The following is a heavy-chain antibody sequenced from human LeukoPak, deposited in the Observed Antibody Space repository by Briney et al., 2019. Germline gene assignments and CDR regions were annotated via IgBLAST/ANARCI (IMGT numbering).Heavy chain of an antibody. CDR1: GLSFTNYA. D-gene: IGHD6-13*01. CDR2: LTGYGGA. Sequence: PGGSLRLSCEASGLSFTNYAMMWVRQAPGKGLQWISTLTGYGGAYYADSGEGRCIISRDISKNTMFLQMYSLRAEDTAVYYCAKGAAAGKVDWFDPWGHGTLVTVSS. V-gene: IGHV3-23*01. CDR3: AKGAAAGKVDWFDP. J-gene: IGHJ5*02.